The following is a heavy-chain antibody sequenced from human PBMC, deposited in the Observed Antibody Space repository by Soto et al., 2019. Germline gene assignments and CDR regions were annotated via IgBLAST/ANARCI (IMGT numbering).Heavy chain of an antibody. CDR1: GLTFSDYY. Sequence: GGSLRLSCAASGLTFSDYYMSWLRQAPGKGLEWVSYISSSGSTIYYAVSVKGRFTITRDNAKNSLYLQMNSLRAEDTAVYYCARARYHTAMFHAFDIWGQGTMVTVSS. CDR2: ISSSGSTI. CDR3: ARARYHTAMFHAFDI. J-gene: IGHJ3*02. V-gene: IGHV3-11*01. D-gene: IGHD5-18*01.